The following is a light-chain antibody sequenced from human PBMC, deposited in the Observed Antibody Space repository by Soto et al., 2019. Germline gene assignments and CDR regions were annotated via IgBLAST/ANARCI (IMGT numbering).Light chain of an antibody. CDR1: QTVSSW. J-gene: IGKJ1*01. Sequence: DSQMTQSPSTLSASVGDRVTITCRASQTVSSWLAWYQQKPGKAPKLLIYDVSSLESGVPSRFSGSGSGTEFTLTISSLQPDDFATYYCQQYYSYSRTFGQGT. V-gene: IGKV1-5*01. CDR3: QQYYSYSRT. CDR2: DVS.